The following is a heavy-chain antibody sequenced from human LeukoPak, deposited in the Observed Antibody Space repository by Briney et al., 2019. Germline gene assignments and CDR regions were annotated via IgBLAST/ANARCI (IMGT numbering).Heavy chain of an antibody. CDR1: GYTFTSFD. V-gene: IGHV1-8*01. D-gene: IGHD2-15*01. Sequence: GASVKVSCKASGYTFTSFDMNWVRQATAQGLDWMGWMNPNSGNTCYAQKFQGRVTMTRNTSISTAYMELSSLRSEDTSVYYCARGLRYCSGGRCYFSPPYYYYMDVWGKGTTVTISS. CDR2: MNPNSGNT. CDR3: ARGLRYCSGGRCYFSPPYYYYMDV. J-gene: IGHJ6*03.